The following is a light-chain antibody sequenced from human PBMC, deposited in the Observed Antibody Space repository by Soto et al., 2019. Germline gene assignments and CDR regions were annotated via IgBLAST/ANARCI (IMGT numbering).Light chain of an antibody. Sequence: DIQMTQSPSSLSASVGDRVTITCQASQDISNYLNWYQQKPGKAPKLLIYDASNLETGVPSRFSGSGSGTDFTFTISSLQPEDIATYYCQQYDNLPPVPMWTFGQGTKLEIK. V-gene: IGKV1-33*01. CDR2: DAS. J-gene: IGKJ2*02. CDR3: QQYDNLPPVPMWT. CDR1: QDISNY.